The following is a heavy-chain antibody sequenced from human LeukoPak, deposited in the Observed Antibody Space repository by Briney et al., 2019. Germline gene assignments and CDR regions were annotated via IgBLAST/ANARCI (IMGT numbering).Heavy chain of an antibody. CDR2: ISYDGSNK. V-gene: IGHV3-30*18. CDR3: AKDLGDGYPHYAFDI. J-gene: IGHJ3*02. D-gene: IGHD5-24*01. Sequence: PGRSLRLSCAASGFTFSSYGMHWVRQAPGKGLEWVAVISYDGSNKYYADSVKGRFTISRDNSKNTPYLQMNSLRAEDTAVYYCAKDLGDGYPHYAFDIWGQGTMVTVSS. CDR1: GFTFSSYG.